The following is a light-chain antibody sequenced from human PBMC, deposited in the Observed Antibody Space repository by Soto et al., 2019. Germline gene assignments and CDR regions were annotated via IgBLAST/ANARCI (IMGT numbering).Light chain of an antibody. CDR1: SSNIGSNY. J-gene: IGLJ2*01. V-gene: IGLV1-47*01. CDR3: AAWDDSLRAPV. CDR2: RDD. Sequence: VLTQPPSASATPGQRITISCFGSSSNIGSNYGYWYQQLPGTAPKLLISRDDERPSGVPDRFSGSKSGTSASLAISGVRSEDEADYFCAAWDDSLRAPVFGGGTKVTVL.